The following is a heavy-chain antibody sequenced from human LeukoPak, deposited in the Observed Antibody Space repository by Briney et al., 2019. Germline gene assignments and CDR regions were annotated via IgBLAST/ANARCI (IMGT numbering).Heavy chain of an antibody. CDR1: GFTVSSYA. Sequence: GGSLRLSCAASGFTVSSYAMGWVRQAPGKGLEWVSAIGGGGTLYYADSVKGRFSISRDISKNTLLLQMNSLRAEDTAVYYCARRRYDWGGDFANWGQGTLSPSPQ. V-gene: IGHV3-23*01. J-gene: IGHJ4*02. CDR2: IGGGGTL. D-gene: IGHD3-16*01. CDR3: ARRRYDWGGDFAN.